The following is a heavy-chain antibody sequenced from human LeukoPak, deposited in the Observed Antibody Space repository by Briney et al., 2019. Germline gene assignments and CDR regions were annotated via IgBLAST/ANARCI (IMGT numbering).Heavy chain of an antibody. CDR3: AKDQSSYCGGDCYPT. V-gene: IGHV3-30-3*01. Sequence: GGSLRLSCVASGFTFSSYAIYWVRQAPGKGLEWVALMSYDGSNRFYGDSVKGRFTISRDNSKNTLYLQMNSLRAEDTAVYYCAKDQSSYCGGDCYPTWGQGTLVTVSS. CDR2: MSYDGSNR. J-gene: IGHJ5*02. CDR1: GFTFSSYA. D-gene: IGHD2-21*02.